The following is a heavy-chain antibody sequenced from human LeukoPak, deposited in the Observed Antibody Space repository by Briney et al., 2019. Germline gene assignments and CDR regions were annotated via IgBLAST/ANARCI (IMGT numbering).Heavy chain of an antibody. CDR3: AKDSSDSSGYHYMDV. CDR1: GFTFSSYG. CDR2: ISYDGSNK. J-gene: IGHJ6*03. V-gene: IGHV3-30*18. D-gene: IGHD3-22*01. Sequence: PGGSLRLSCAASGFTFSSYGMHWVRQAPGKGLEWVAVISYDGSNKYYADSLKGRFTISRDNFKNTLYLQMNSLRAEDTAVYYCAKDSSDSSGYHYMDVWGKGTTVTVSS.